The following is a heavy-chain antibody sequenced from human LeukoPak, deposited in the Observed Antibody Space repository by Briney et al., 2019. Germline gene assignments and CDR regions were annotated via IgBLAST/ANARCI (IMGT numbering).Heavy chain of an antibody. CDR1: GFTFSSYA. CDR3: AREIFWSGYFSNLHFDY. Sequence: PGGSLRLSCAASGFTFSSYAMSWVRQAPGKGLEWVSAISGSGGSTYYADSVKGRFTISRDNAKNSLYLQMNNLRAEDTAVYYCAREIFWSGYFSNLHFDYWGQGTQVTVSS. D-gene: IGHD3-3*01. J-gene: IGHJ4*02. CDR2: ISGSGGST. V-gene: IGHV3-23*01.